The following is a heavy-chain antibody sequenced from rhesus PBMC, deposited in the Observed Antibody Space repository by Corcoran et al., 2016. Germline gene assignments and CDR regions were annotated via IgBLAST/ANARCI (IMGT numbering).Heavy chain of an antibody. J-gene: IGHJ4*01. D-gene: IGHD6-13*01. CDR1: GGSISANYY. Sequence: QVQLQESGPGLVKPSETLSLTCAVSGGSISANYYWNGTRQPPGKELEWIGKIYGGIRNPTYTPALSHRVTISRYTSKNQFSLKVSSVTAADTAVFYCARVGISAGHQGDLWGQGLLVTVSA. CDR2: IYGGIRNP. CDR3: ARVGISAGHQGDL. V-gene: IGHV4-106*01.